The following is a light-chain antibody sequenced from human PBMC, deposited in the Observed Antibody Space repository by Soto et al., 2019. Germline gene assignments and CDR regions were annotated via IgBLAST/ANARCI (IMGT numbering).Light chain of an antibody. V-gene: IGLV2-8*01. CDR3: CSYASSSSYV. CDR2: DVT. Sequence: QSVLTQSPPASGSPGQSVTISCTGTSSDIGGYNSVSWYQQHPGKAPKVMIYDVTKRPSGVPDRFSGSKSGNTASLTVSGLQAEDEADYYCCSYASSSSYVFGTGTKVTVL. J-gene: IGLJ1*01. CDR1: SSDIGGYNS.